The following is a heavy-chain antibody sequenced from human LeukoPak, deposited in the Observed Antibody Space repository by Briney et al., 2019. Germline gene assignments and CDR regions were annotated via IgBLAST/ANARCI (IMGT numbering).Heavy chain of an antibody. CDR2: INHSGST. J-gene: IGHJ5*02. V-gene: IGHV4-34*01. CDR1: GGSFSGYY. Sequence: PSETLSLTCAVYGGSFSGYYWSWIRQPPGKGLEWIGEINHSGSTNYNPSLKSRVTISVDTSKNQFSLKLSSVTAADTAVYYCARKYSSSFDPWGQGTLVTVSS. CDR3: ARKYSSSFDP. D-gene: IGHD6-13*01.